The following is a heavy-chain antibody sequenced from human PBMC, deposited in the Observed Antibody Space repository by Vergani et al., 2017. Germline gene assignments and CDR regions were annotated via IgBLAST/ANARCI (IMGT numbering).Heavy chain of an antibody. CDR2: INPNSGGT. CDR1: GYTFTGYY. V-gene: IGHV1-2*02. D-gene: IGHD6-13*01. J-gene: IGHJ3*02. Sequence: QVQLVQSGAEVKKPGASVKVSCKASGYTFTGYYMHWVRQAPGQGLEWMGWINPNSGGTNYAQKFQGRVTMTRDTSISTAYMERSRLRSDDTAVYYCARVVAAAGPRNDAFDIWGQGTMVTVSS. CDR3: ARVVAAAGPRNDAFDI.